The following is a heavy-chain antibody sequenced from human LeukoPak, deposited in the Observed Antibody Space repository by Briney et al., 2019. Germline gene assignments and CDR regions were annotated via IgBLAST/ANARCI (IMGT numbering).Heavy chain of an antibody. J-gene: IGHJ4*02. CDR2: ISYDRSNK. CDR3: ARDEGSSSWYGALDY. V-gene: IGHV3-30*03. Sequence: QPGRSLRLSCAASGFTFSSYGMHWVRQAPGKGLEWVGVISYDRSNKYYADSVQGRFTISSDNSKNTLYLQMNSLRAEDTAVYYCARDEGSSSWYGALDYWGQGTLVTVSS. CDR1: GFTFSSYG. D-gene: IGHD6-13*01.